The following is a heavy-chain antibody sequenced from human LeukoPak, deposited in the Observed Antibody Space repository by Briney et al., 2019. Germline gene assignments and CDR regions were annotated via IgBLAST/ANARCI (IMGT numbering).Heavy chain of an antibody. CDR3: ASAYSSYFDY. D-gene: IGHD2-21*01. V-gene: IGHV4-59*01. Sequence: KPSETLSLTCTVSAGSISSYYWSWIRQPPGKGLEWIGYIYYSGSTNYNPSLTSRVTISVDTSKNQFSLKLSSVTAADTAVYYCASAYSSYFDYWGQGTLVTVSS. CDR1: AGSISSYY. J-gene: IGHJ4*02. CDR2: IYYSGST.